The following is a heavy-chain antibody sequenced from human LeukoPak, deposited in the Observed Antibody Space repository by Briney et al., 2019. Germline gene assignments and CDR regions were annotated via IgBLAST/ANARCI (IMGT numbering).Heavy chain of an antibody. CDR3: ASSGEGGAFDI. Sequence: SETLSLTCTVSGGSISRSDYYWGWIRQPPGKGLEWIGSIYYSGSTYYNPSLKSRVTISVDTSKNQFSLKLSSVTAADTAVYYCASSGEGGAFDIWGQGTMVTVSS. D-gene: IGHD7-27*01. J-gene: IGHJ3*02. V-gene: IGHV4-39*01. CDR2: IYYSGST. CDR1: GGSISRSDYY.